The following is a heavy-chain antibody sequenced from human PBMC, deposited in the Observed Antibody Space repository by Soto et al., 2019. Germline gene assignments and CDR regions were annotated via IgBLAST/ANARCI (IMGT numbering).Heavy chain of an antibody. CDR3: ARDMGLGPNAYCYDSSGSFDY. J-gene: IGHJ4*02. D-gene: IGHD3-22*01. CDR2: ISAYNGNT. V-gene: IGHV1-18*01. CDR1: GYTFTSYG. Sequence: QVQLVQSGAEGKKPGASVKVSCKASGYTFTSYGISWVRQAPGQGLEWMGWISAYNGNTNYAQKLQGRVTITTDTSTSTAYMELRSLRSDDTAVYYCARDMGLGPNAYCYDSSGSFDYWGQGTLVTVSS.